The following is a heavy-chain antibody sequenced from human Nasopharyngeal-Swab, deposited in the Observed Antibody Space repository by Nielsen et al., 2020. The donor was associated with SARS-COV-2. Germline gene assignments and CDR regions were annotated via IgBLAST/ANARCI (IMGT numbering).Heavy chain of an antibody. CDR1: GLSLSTSGGG. V-gene: IGHV2-5*02. Sequence: SGPTLVKPPQTCSLTWNFSGLSLSTSGGGGGGIRRPQGKALEWLALIYWDDEKHYSPSLTSRLTIPKDTSKNQVVLSMTNMDPVDTATYYCAHSDYGGYNWFDPWGQGTLVTVSS. D-gene: IGHD4-23*01. CDR2: IYWDDEK. CDR3: AHSDYGGYNWFDP. J-gene: IGHJ5*02.